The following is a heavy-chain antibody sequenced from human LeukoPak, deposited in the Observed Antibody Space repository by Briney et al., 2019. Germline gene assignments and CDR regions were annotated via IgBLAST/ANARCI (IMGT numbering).Heavy chain of an antibody. D-gene: IGHD6-19*01. J-gene: IGHJ4*02. V-gene: IGHV4-34*01. CDR1: GGSFSGYY. Sequence: SETLSLTCAVCGGSFSGYYWSWIRQPPGKGLEWIGEINHSGSTNYNPSLKSRVTISVDTSKNQFSLKLSSVTAADTAVYYCARGVKQWLVAGYFDYWGQGTLVTVSS. CDR2: INHSGST. CDR3: ARGVKQWLVAGYFDY.